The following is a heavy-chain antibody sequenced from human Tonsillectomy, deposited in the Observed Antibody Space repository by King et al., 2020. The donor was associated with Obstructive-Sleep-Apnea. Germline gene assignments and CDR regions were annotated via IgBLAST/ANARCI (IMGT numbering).Heavy chain of an antibody. Sequence: QLQESGPGLVKPSQTLSLTCAVSGGSISSGGYSWSWIRQPPGKGLEWIGYVYYSGSTYYNPSLKSRVTLSVDSSKNQFSLKLSSVTAADTAVYYCARDSAYYYDSSGSYTRTRTWYFDLWGRGTLVTVSS. CDR2: VYYSGST. CDR3: ARDSAYYYDSSGSYTRTRTWYFDL. J-gene: IGHJ2*01. CDR1: GGSISSGGYS. D-gene: IGHD3-22*01. V-gene: IGHV4-30-4*07.